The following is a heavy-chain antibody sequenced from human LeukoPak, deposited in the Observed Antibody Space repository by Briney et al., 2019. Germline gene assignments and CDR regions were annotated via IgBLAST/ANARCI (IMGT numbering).Heavy chain of an antibody. J-gene: IGHJ6*03. CDR3: ARDVGSGSYYLSYYYYYMDV. D-gene: IGHD3-10*01. CDR2: IYTSGST. CDR1: GGSISSYY. V-gene: IGHV4-4*07. Sequence: SETLSLTCTVSGGSISSYYRSWIRQPAGKGLEWIARIYTSGSTNYNPSLKSRVTMSVDTSKSQFSLKLSSVTAADTAVYYCARDVGSGSYYLSYYYYYMDVWGKGTTVTVSS.